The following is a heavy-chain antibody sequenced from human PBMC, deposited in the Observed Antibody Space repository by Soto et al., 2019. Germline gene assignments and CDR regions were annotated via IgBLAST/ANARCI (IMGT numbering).Heavy chain of an antibody. Sequence: GGSLRLSCAASGFTFSSYWMSWVRQAPGKGLEWVANIKQDGSEKYYVDSVKGRFTISRDNAKNSLYLQMNSLRAEDTAVYYCARDTSVGATNFDYWGQGTLVTVSS. J-gene: IGHJ4*02. D-gene: IGHD1-26*01. CDR3: ARDTSVGATNFDY. V-gene: IGHV3-7*01. CDR1: GFTFSSYW. CDR2: IKQDGSEK.